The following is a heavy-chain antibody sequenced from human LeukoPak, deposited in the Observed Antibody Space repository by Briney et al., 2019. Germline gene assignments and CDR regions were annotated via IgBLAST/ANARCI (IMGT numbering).Heavy chain of an antibody. D-gene: IGHD3-10*01. CDR2: IYYSGST. J-gene: IGHJ4*02. CDR1: GGSISSSY. Sequence: SETLSLTCTVSGGSISSSYWTWIRQPPGKGLEWIGYIYYSGSTNYNPSLKSRVTISVDTSKNQFSLKLSSVTAADTAVYYCARRSGSGTYRYYFDYWGQGTLVTVSS. V-gene: IGHV4-59*08. CDR3: ARRSGSGTYRYYFDY.